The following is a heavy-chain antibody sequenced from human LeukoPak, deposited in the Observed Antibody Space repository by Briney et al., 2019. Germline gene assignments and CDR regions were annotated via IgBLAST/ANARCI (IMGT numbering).Heavy chain of an antibody. J-gene: IGHJ6*02. D-gene: IGHD5-12*01. V-gene: IGHV3-74*01. CDR3: AREARNYYGIDV. Sequence: GGSLRLSCAVSGFTFSSHRMHWVRQAPGKGLVWVSRINEDGSTTNDADSVKGRFTISRDNAKNTLYMQMNRLRAEDTAVYYCAREARNYYGIDVWGQGTMVTVSS. CDR2: INEDGSTT. CDR1: GFTFSSHR.